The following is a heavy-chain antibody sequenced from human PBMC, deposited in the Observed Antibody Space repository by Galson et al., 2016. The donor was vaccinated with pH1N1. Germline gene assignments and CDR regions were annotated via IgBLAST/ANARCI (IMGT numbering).Heavy chain of an antibody. V-gene: IGHV5-51*01. CDR3: ARRDTLYGVDV. CDR2: IYPGDSET. D-gene: IGHD5-18*01. J-gene: IGHJ6*02. CDR1: GYSFSNYW. Sequence: QSGAEVKKPGESLRISCKGSGYSFSNYWIGWVRQMPGKGLEWMGIIYPGDSETKYSPSSQGQVTFSADKSSSTAYLQWSSLKASDTAMYYCARRDTLYGVDVWGQGTTVTVSS.